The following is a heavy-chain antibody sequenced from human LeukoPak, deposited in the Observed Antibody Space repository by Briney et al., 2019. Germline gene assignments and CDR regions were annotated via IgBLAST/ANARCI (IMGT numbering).Heavy chain of an antibody. J-gene: IGHJ3*02. CDR1: RYTFTDYY. Sequence: GASVKVSCKASRYTFTDYYMHWVRQAPGQGLEWMGWINPNSGGTNYAQKFQGRVTMTRDTSISTAYMELSRLRSDDTAVYYCARDLRDIVVVVAAQNDAFDIWGQGTMVTVSS. CDR2: INPNSGGT. CDR3: ARDLRDIVVVVAAQNDAFDI. V-gene: IGHV1-2*02. D-gene: IGHD2-15*01.